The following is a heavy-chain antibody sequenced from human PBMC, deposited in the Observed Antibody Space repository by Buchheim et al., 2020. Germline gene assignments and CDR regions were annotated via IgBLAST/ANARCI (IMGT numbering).Heavy chain of an antibody. V-gene: IGHV3-30*18. CDR2: ISYDGSNK. J-gene: IGHJ6*02. Sequence: VQLVESGGGVVQPGRSLRLSCAASGFTFSSYGMHWVRQAPGKGLEWVAVISYDGSNKYYADSVKGRFTISRDNSKNTLYLQMNSLRAEDTAVYYCAKDLTIVGAAHYYYYGMDVWGQGTT. CDR3: AKDLTIVGAAHYYYYGMDV. D-gene: IGHD1-26*01. CDR1: GFTFSSYG.